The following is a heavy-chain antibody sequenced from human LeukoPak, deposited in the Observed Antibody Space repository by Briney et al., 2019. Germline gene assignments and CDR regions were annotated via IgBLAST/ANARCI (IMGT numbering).Heavy chain of an antibody. CDR1: GFTFSGSA. V-gene: IGHV3-73*01. J-gene: IGHJ4*02. CDR2: IRSKANSYAT. CDR3: TSDLHYYGSGSYSPYYFDY. Sequence: PGGSLRLSCAASGFTFSGSAMHWVRQASGKGLEWVGRIRSKANSYATAYAASVKGRFTISRDDSKNTAYLQMNSLKTEDTAVYYCTSDLHYYGSGSYSPYYFDYWGQGTLVTVSS. D-gene: IGHD3-10*01.